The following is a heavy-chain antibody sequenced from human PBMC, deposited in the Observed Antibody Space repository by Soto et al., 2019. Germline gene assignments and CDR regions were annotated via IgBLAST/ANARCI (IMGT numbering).Heavy chain of an antibody. CDR2: IIPIFGTA. CDR1: GGTFSSYA. CDR3: AIVIVTTQAVTYYYGMDV. Sequence: QVQLVQSGAEVKKPGSSVKVSCKASGGTFSSYAISWVRQAPGQGLEWMGGIIPIFGTANYAQKFQGRVTITADESTSTAYMELGSLRGEDTAVYYCAIVIVTTQAVTYYYGMDVWGQGTTVTVSS. J-gene: IGHJ6*02. V-gene: IGHV1-69*01. D-gene: IGHD4-4*01.